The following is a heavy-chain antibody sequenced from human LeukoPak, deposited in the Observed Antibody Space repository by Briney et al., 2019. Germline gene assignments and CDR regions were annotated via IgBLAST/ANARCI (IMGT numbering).Heavy chain of an antibody. J-gene: IGHJ4*02. CDR3: ARVSGWSKPFDY. D-gene: IGHD6-19*01. Sequence: SETLSLTCTVSGGSISSYYWSWIRQPPGKGLEWIGEIDHSGSANSNPSLRSRVTISVDKSKNQFSLKLSSVTAADTAVYYCARVSGWSKPFDYWGQGTLVTVSS. CDR1: GGSISSYY. CDR2: IDHSGSA. V-gene: IGHV4-34*01.